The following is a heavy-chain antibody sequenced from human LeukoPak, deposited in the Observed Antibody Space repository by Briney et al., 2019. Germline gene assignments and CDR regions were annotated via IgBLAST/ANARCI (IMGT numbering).Heavy chain of an antibody. V-gene: IGHV3-48*03. Sequence: PGGSLRLSCAASGFTFSSYEMNWVRQAPGKGLEWVSYISSSGNTIYYADSVKGRFTISRDNAKNSLYLQMNSLRAEDTAVYYCARDRQWEPRFDYWGQGTLVTVSS. CDR3: ARDRQWEPRFDY. D-gene: IGHD1-26*01. CDR1: GFTFSSYE. CDR2: ISSSGNTI. J-gene: IGHJ4*02.